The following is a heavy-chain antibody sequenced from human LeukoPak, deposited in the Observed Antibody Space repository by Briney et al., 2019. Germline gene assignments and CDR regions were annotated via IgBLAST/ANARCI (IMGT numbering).Heavy chain of an antibody. CDR3: AKDSGGYDYFDY. CDR1: GFTFSSYG. Sequence: GGSLRLSCAASGFTFSSYGMHWVRQAPGKGLEWVAVISYDGSNKYYADSVKGRFTISRDSSKNTLYLQMNSLRAEDTAVYYCAKDSGGYDYFDYWGQGTLVTVS. V-gene: IGHV3-30*18. CDR2: ISYDGSNK. J-gene: IGHJ4*02. D-gene: IGHD5-12*01.